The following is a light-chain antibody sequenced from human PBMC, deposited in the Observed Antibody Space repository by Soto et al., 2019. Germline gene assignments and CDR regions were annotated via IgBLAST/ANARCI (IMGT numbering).Light chain of an antibody. V-gene: IGLV2-14*03. CDR3: ISYKTDDNFV. Sequence: QSVLTQPAAVSGSPGQSITISCSGTSSDIGSYNHVAWYQQFPGKSPKLMIYAVSDRPPGVSNRFSGSKSGNTASLTISGLQADDEAEYFCISYKTDDNFVCGSGTKVTVL. CDR1: SSDIGSYNH. J-gene: IGLJ1*01. CDR2: AVS.